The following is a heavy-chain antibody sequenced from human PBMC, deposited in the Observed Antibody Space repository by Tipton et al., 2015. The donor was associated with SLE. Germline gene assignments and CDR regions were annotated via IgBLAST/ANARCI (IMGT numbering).Heavy chain of an antibody. CDR3: ARHYGSITILEWSNWFDP. Sequence: TLSLTCTVSGGSISSNNYYWNWIRQPPGKGLEWIGYIYYSGSTNYNPSLKSRVTISVDTSKNQFSLKLSSVTAADTAVYYCARHYGSITILEWSNWFDPWGQGTLVTVSS. CDR2: IYYSGST. V-gene: IGHV4-61*05. D-gene: IGHD3-3*01. CDR1: GGSISSNNYY. J-gene: IGHJ5*02.